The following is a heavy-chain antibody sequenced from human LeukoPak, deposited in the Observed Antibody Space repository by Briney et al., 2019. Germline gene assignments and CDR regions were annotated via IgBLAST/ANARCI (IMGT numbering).Heavy chain of an antibody. CDR3: AKDRTSSSWYSPPYYYYYMDV. Sequence: GGSLRLSCAASGFTFSSYWMHWVRQAPGKGLVWVSRINTDGSSTSYADSVKGRFTISRDNSKNTLYLQMNSLRAEDTAVYYCAKDRTSSSWYSPPYYYYYMDVWGKGTTVTVSS. CDR1: GFTFSSYW. V-gene: IGHV3-74*01. D-gene: IGHD6-13*01. J-gene: IGHJ6*03. CDR2: INTDGSST.